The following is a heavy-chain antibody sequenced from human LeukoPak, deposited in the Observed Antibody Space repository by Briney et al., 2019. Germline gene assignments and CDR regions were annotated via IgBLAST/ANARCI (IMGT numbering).Heavy chain of an antibody. D-gene: IGHD3-16*02. Sequence: GGSLRLSCAASGFTFSSYWMSGVRQAPGKGLEWVANIKQDGSEKYYVDSVKGRFTISRDNAKNSLYLQMNSMRAEDTAVYYCARESTLALSFDYWGQGTLVTVSS. CDR1: GFTFSSYW. J-gene: IGHJ4*02. V-gene: IGHV3-7*01. CDR2: IKQDGSEK. CDR3: ARESTLALSFDY.